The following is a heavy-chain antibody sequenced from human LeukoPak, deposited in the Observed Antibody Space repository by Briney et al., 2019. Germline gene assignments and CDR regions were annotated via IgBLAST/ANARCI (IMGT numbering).Heavy chain of an antibody. J-gene: IGHJ4*02. V-gene: IGHV1-24*01. Sequence: ASVKVSCKVSGYTLTELSMHWVRQAPGKGLEWIGGFDPEDGETIYAQKFQGRVTMTEDTSTDTAYMELSSLRSEDTAVYYCATPREVDINIVHFDYWGQGTLVTVSS. CDR2: FDPEDGET. CDR1: GYTLTELS. CDR3: ATPREVDINIVHFDY. D-gene: IGHD2-2*03.